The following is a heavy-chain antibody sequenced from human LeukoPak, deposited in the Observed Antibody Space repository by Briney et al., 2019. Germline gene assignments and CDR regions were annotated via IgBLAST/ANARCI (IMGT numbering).Heavy chain of an antibody. D-gene: IGHD6-19*01. Sequence: SETLSLTCTVSGGSISSYYWSWIRQPPGKGLEWIGYIYYSGSTNYNPSLKSRVTISVDTSKNQFSLKLSSVTAADTAVYYCXGSXGGYSXGWFDYWGQGTLVTVS. CDR2: IYYSGST. CDR1: GGSISSYY. V-gene: IGHV4-59*01. J-gene: IGHJ4*02. CDR3: XGSXGGYSXGWFDY.